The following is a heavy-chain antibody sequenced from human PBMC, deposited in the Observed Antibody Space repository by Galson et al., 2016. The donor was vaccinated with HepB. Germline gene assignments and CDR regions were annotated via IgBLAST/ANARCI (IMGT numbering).Heavy chain of an antibody. D-gene: IGHD2-2*01. V-gene: IGHV3-21*01. CDR2: ISGYSNYI. J-gene: IGHJ4*02. CDR3: ASSQRVGDADCSSYGCHIDY. CDR1: GLTFSTYS. Sequence: SLRLSCAVSGLTFSTYSMHWVRQAPGKGLEWVSSISGYSNYIYYADSLMGRFTISRDNARNSLYLQMNSLRADDTAVYYCASSQRVGDADCSSYGCHIDYWGQGALVTVSS.